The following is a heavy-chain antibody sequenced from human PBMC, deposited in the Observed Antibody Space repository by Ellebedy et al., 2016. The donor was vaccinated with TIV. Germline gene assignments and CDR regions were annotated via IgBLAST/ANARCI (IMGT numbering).Heavy chain of an antibody. Sequence: GESLKISCAASGFTFSGYAMSWVRQAPGKGLECVSGIYGSGRGIFYADSVKGRFTISRDNSKNTLFLQMNSLRAEDTAIYYCAKGRGGGSDSSAPRYYFDYWGLGTLVTVSS. CDR2: IYGSGRGI. V-gene: IGHV3-23*01. CDR1: GFTFSGYA. J-gene: IGHJ4*02. CDR3: AKGRGGGSDSSAPRYYFDY. D-gene: IGHD3-22*01.